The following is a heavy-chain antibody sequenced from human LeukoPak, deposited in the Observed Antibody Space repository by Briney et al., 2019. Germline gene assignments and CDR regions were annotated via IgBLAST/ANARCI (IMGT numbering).Heavy chain of an antibody. V-gene: IGHV3-30*02. CDR2: IRYDGSNK. CDR1: GFTFSSYG. Sequence: GGSLRLSCAASGFTFSSYGMHWVRQAPGKGLEWVAFIRYDGSNKYYADSVKGRFTISRDNSKNTLYLQMNSLRAEDTAVYYCAKEGGYYDSSGYSLFDYWGQGTLVTVSS. J-gene: IGHJ4*02. CDR3: AKEGGYYDSSGYSLFDY. D-gene: IGHD3-22*01.